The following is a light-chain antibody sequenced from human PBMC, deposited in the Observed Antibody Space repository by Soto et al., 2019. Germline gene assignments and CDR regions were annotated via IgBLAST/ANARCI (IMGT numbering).Light chain of an antibody. CDR2: AAS. CDR3: RQTCTFPHT. J-gene: IGKJ4*01. V-gene: IGKV1-39*01. Sequence: DRQMNNSPSALSACVGYRVTITCLATQSINKYVNWYQQKPGKAPKLLIFAASNLQSGVPSRFSGSGSGTDFTLTISSLQAEDFATYYCRQTCTFPHTFGGGTKVDIK. CDR1: QSINKY.